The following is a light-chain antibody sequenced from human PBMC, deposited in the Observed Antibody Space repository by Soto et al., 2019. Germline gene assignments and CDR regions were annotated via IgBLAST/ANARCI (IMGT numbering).Light chain of an antibody. CDR2: GAS. J-gene: IGKJ1*01. V-gene: IGKV3-20*01. Sequence: EMVLTQSPGTLSLSPGERATLSCRASQSVGASYLAWYQQKPGQAPRLLINGASSRATGIPDRFSGSGSGTDFTLPISRLETEDFAVYYCQQYGSSSWTFGQGTKVEIK. CDR1: QSVGASY. CDR3: QQYGSSSWT.